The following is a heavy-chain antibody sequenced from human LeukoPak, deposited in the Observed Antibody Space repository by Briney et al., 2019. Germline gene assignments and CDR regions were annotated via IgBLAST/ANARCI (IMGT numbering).Heavy chain of an antibody. CDR1: GGTFSSYA. CDR2: INPNSGGS. D-gene: IGHD3-10*01. J-gene: IGHJ6*03. V-gene: IGHV1-2*02. CDR3: ARDPSDYYGSGSYHYSYYYYMDV. Sequence: ASVKVSCKASGGTFSSYAISWVRQAPGQGLEWVGWINPNSGGSKFAQKFQGRVTMTSDASITTAYLQLNRLTSDDTAVYYCARDPSDYYGSGSYHYSYYYYMDVWGKGTTVTVSS.